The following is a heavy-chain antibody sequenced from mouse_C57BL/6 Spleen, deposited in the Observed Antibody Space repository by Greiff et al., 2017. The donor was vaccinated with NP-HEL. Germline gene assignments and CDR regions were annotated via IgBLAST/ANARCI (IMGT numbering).Heavy chain of an antibody. D-gene: IGHD1-2*01. V-gene: IGHV1-19*01. Sequence: EVQLQQSGPVLVKPGASVKMSCKASGYTFTDYYMNWVKQSHGKSLEWIGVINPYNGGTSYNQKFKGKATLTVDKSSSTAYMELNSLTSEDSAVYYCARTDYYGPWGWFAYWGQGTLVTVSA. CDR2: INPYNGGT. CDR3: ARTDYYGPWGWFAY. J-gene: IGHJ3*01. CDR1: GYTFTDYY.